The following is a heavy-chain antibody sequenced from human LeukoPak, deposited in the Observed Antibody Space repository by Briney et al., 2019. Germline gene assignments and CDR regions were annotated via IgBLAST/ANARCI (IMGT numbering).Heavy chain of an antibody. CDR2: IYHSGST. V-gene: IGHV4-4*02. J-gene: IGHJ4*02. CDR1: GGSISSSNW. D-gene: IGHD6-13*01. Sequence: SETLSLTCAVSGGSISSSNWWSWVRQPPGKGLEWIGEIYHSGSTNYNPSLKSRVTISVDKSKNQFSLKLSSVTAADTAVYYCARARSAIVSAAGIGFDYWGQGTLVTVSS. CDR3: ARARSAIVSAAGIGFDY.